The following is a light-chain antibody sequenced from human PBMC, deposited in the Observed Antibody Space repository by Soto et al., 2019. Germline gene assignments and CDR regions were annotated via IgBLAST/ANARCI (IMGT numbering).Light chain of an antibody. J-gene: IGKJ4*01. CDR1: QTVIRY. CDR2: SAS. V-gene: IGKV1-39*01. CDR3: QQSYNTPT. Sequence: QKTQSPSSLSASVGDRVTITCRASQTVIRYLNWYQQKPGKAPKLLIHSASSLQSGVPSRFSGSGSGTDFALTIDSLQPEDSATYYCQQSYNTPTFGGGTKVDIK.